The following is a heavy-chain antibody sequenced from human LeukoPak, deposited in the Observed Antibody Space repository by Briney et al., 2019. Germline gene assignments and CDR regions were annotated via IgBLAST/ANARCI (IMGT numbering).Heavy chain of an antibody. J-gene: IGHJ4*02. Sequence: SETLSLTCTVSGGSISSGGYYWSWIRQHPGKDLEWIGYIYYSGSTYYNPSLKSRVTISVDTSKNQFSLKLSSVTAADTAVYYCAREIQDDFWSGYPSYYFDYWGQGTLVTVSS. CDR1: GGSISSGGYY. D-gene: IGHD3-3*01. CDR3: AREIQDDFWSGYPSYYFDY. CDR2: IYYSGST. V-gene: IGHV4-31*03.